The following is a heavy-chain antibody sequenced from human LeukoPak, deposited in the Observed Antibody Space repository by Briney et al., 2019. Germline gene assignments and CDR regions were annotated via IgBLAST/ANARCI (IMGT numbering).Heavy chain of an antibody. CDR2: ISSSSSTI. J-gene: IGHJ4*02. D-gene: IGHD6-6*01. Sequence: PGGSLRLSCAAPGFTFSSYSMNWVRQAPGRGLEWVSYISSSSSTIYYADSVKGRFTISRDNAKNSLYLQMNSLRAEDTAVYYCERARKYSSFDYWGQGTLVTVSS. CDR1: GFTFSSYS. CDR3: ERARKYSSFDY. V-gene: IGHV3-48*01.